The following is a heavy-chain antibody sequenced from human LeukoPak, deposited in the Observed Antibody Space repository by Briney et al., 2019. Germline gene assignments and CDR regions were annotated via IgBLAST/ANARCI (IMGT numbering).Heavy chain of an antibody. CDR1: GGTFSSYA. CDR2: IIPIFGTA. D-gene: IGHD3-16*01. J-gene: IGHJ6*03. CDR3: ARAGKGAILHHYYYYMDV. Sequence: GASVKVSCKASGGTFSSYAISWVRQAPGQGGEWMGGIIPIFGTANYAQKFQGRVTITTDESTSTAYMELSSLRSEDTAVYYCARAGKGAILHHYYYYMDVWGKGTTVTVSS. V-gene: IGHV1-69*05.